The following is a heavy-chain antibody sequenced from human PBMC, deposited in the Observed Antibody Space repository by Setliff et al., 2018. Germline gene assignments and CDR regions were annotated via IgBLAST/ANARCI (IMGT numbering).Heavy chain of an antibody. CDR1: GGSISSSSYY. CDR3: ARDRVTTLENYYYYYGMDV. V-gene: IGHV4-39*07. J-gene: IGHJ6*02. Sequence: PSETLSLTCTVSGGSISSSSYYWGWIRQPPGKGLEWIRSIYYSGSTYYNPSLKSRVTISVDTSKNQFSLKLSSVTAADTAVYYCARDRVTTLENYYYYYGMDVWGQGTTVTVSS. CDR2: IYYSGST. D-gene: IGHD4-17*01.